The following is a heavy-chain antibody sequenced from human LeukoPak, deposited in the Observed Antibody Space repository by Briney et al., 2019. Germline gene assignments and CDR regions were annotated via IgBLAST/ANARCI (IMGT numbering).Heavy chain of an antibody. D-gene: IGHD4-17*01. J-gene: IGHJ4*02. Sequence: SGPTLVNPTQTLTLTCTFSGFSLTTTGVGVGWIRQTPGKALEWLAHIYWNNDNRYSPSLRSRLTIIKDTSKNLVVLIMANMNPADTATYHCARYGDYRFTYYFDYWGQGTPVTVSS. CDR2: IYWNNDN. CDR1: GFSLTTTGVG. CDR3: ARYGDYRFTYYFDY. V-gene: IGHV2-5*01.